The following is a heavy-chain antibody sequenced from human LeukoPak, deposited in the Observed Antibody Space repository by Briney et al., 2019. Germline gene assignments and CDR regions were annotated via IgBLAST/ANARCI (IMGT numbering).Heavy chain of an antibody. Sequence: GGSLRLSCAASGFTFSSYEMNWVRQAPGKGLEWVSYISNSGSTIYYADSVKGRFTISRDNSKNTLYLQMNSLRAEDTAVYYCAKVFIAAAGTGAFDIWGQGTMVTVSS. CDR3: AKVFIAAAGTGAFDI. V-gene: IGHV3-48*03. CDR1: GFTFSSYE. CDR2: ISNSGSTI. D-gene: IGHD6-13*01. J-gene: IGHJ3*02.